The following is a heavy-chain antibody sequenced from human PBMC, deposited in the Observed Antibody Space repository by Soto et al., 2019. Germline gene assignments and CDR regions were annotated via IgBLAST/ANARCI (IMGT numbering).Heavy chain of an antibody. Sequence: GGSLRLSCAASGFTFSSYGMHWVRQAPGKGLEWVAVISYDGSNKYYADSVKGRFTISRDNSKNTLYLQMNSLRAEDTAVHYCAKDLGYSYGLFDYWGQGTLVTVSS. J-gene: IGHJ4*02. V-gene: IGHV3-30*18. CDR3: AKDLGYSYGLFDY. CDR2: ISYDGSNK. D-gene: IGHD5-18*01. CDR1: GFTFSSYG.